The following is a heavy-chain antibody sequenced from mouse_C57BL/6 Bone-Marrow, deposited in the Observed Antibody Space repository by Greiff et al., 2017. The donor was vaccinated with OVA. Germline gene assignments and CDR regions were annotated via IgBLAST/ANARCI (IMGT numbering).Heavy chain of an antibody. J-gene: IGHJ1*03. CDR3: ARDRIGGNYDWYFDV. CDR2: ISDGGSYT. D-gene: IGHD2-1*01. V-gene: IGHV5-4*01. Sequence: EVKLVESGGGLVKPGGSLKLSCAASGFTFSSYAMSWVRQTPEKRLEWVATISDGGSYTYYPDNVKGRFTISRDNAKNNLYLQMSHLKSEDTAMYYCARDRIGGNYDWYFDVWGTGTTVTVSS. CDR1: GFTFSSYA.